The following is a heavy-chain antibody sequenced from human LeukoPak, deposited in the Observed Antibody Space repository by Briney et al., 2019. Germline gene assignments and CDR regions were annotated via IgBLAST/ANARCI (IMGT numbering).Heavy chain of an antibody. CDR3: ISGGGTADY. CDR1: GFNFSNAW. V-gene: IGHV3-15*01. D-gene: IGHD1-1*01. Sequence: PGGSLRLSCAASGFNFSNAWMNWMDWVRQAPGKGLEWVGLTKIKTDDGTPDYAALVKGRFTISRDDSKNTVYLEMNSLETEDTAVYYCISGGGTADYWGQGTLVSVSS. CDR2: TKIKTDDGTP. J-gene: IGHJ4*02.